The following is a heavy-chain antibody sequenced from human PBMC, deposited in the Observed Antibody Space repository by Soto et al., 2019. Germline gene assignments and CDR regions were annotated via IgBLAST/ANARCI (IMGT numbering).Heavy chain of an antibody. CDR3: ARVVPPNYYDSSGYYSRYFDL. CDR2: IIPIFGTA. J-gene: IGHJ2*01. V-gene: IGHV1-69*01. D-gene: IGHD3-22*01. Sequence: QVQLVQSGAEVKKPGSSVKVSCKASGGTFSSYAISWVRQAPGQGLEWMGGIIPIFGTANYAQKFQGRVTITADESTSTDYMELSSLRSEDTAVYYCARVVPPNYYDSSGYYSRYFDLWGRGTLVTVSS. CDR1: GGTFSSYA.